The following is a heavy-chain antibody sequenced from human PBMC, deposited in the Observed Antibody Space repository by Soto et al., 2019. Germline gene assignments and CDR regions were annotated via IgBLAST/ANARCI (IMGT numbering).Heavy chain of an antibody. V-gene: IGHV3-73*01. CDR2: IRSKANSYAA. J-gene: IGHJ6*02. Sequence: PSESLRLSCAASGFTFSGSAMHWVRQASGKGLEWVGRIRSKANSYAAAYAASVKGRFTISRDDSKNTAYLQMNSLKTEDTAVYYCTRRAAAAAVVPYGMDVWGQGTTVTVSS. CDR3: TRRAAAAAVVPYGMDV. CDR1: GFTFSGSA. D-gene: IGHD6-13*01.